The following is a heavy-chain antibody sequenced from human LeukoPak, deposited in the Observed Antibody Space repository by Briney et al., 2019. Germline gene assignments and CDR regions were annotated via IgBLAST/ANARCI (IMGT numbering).Heavy chain of an antibody. D-gene: IGHD2-15*01. Sequence: SQTLSLTCAISGDSLSINSAAWNWIRQSPSRGLEWLGRTYYRSKWYNDYALSVKSRITINPDTSKNKFSLLLKSVTVEDRAVYYCARQWNGCLGYWGQGTLVTVSS. CDR1: GDSLSINSAA. CDR3: ARQWNGCLGY. J-gene: IGHJ4*02. V-gene: IGHV6-1*01. CDR2: TYYRSKWYN.